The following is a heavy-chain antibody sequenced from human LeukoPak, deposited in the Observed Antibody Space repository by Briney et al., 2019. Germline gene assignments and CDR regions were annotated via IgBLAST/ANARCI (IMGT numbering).Heavy chain of an antibody. Sequence: AGGSLRLSCAASGFTFSGYAMNWVRQAPGKGLEWVSGISGSGAGTYYADSVKGRFTISRDNSKNTLYLQMNSLIADDTAVYYCAKMVREFYTISYYFDYWGQGTLVTVSS. CDR2: ISGSGAGT. CDR1: GFTFSGYA. J-gene: IGHJ4*02. V-gene: IGHV3-23*01. D-gene: IGHD2-8*01. CDR3: AKMVREFYTISYYFDY.